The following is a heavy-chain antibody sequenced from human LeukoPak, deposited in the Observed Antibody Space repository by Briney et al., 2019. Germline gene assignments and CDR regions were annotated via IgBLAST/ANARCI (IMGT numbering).Heavy chain of an antibody. J-gene: IGHJ4*02. Sequence: GGSLRLSCAASGFTFSSYAMSWVREAPGKGLEWFSAISGSGGSTYYADSVKGRFTISRDNSKNTLYLQMTSLRAEDTAVYYCAKGYSYGPDYLDYWGQGTLVTVSS. D-gene: IGHD5-18*01. CDR3: AKGYSYGPDYLDY. V-gene: IGHV3-23*01. CDR1: GFTFSSYA. CDR2: ISGSGGST.